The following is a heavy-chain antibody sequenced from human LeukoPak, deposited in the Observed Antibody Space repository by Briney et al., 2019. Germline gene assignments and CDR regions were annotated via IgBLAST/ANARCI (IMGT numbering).Heavy chain of an antibody. D-gene: IGHD6-13*01. CDR2: IYCSGST. V-gene: IGHV4-59*01. J-gene: IGHJ4*02. CDR3: ARQQLRGYFDY. CDR1: GGSISSYY. Sequence: PSETLSLTCTVSGGSISSYYWSWIRQPPGKGLEWIGYIYCSGSTNYNPSLKSRVTISVDTSKNQFSLKLSSVTAADTAVYYCARQQLRGYFDYWGQGTLVTVSS.